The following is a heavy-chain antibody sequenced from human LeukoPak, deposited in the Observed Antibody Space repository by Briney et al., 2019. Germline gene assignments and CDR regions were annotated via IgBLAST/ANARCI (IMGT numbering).Heavy chain of an antibody. D-gene: IGHD5-12*01. CDR1: GFTFSSYW. Sequence: GGSLRLSCAASGFTFSSYWMSWVRQAPGKGLEWVANIKQDGSEKYYVDSVKGRFTISRDNAKNSLYLQMNSLRAEDTAVYYCARDLGCSGYDKYYFDYWGQGTLVTVSS. V-gene: IGHV3-7*01. CDR2: IKQDGSEK. CDR3: ARDLGCSGYDKYYFDY. J-gene: IGHJ4*02.